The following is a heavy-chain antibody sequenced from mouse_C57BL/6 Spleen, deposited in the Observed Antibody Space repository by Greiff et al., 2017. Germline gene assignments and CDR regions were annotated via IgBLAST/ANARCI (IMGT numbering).Heavy chain of an antibody. D-gene: IGHD2-3*01. Sequence: QVQLQQSGAELAKPGASVKLSCKASGYTFTSYWMHWVKQRPGQGLEWIGYINPSSGYTKYNQKFKDKATLAADKSSSPAYMQLSRLTSEDSAVSDCERRPRSSDDGDGEGYAVEYWGQGTSVTVSS. CDR1: GYTFTSYW. V-gene: IGHV1-7*01. CDR2: INPSSGYT. CDR3: ERRPRSSDDGDGEGYAVEY. J-gene: IGHJ4*01.